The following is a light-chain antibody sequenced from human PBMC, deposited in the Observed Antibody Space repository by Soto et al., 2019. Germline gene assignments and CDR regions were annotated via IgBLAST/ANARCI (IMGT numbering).Light chain of an antibody. CDR2: ATS. V-gene: IGKV3-20*01. Sequence: EIVLTQSPGTLSLSPGDRATLSCRASQPVGSAYLAWYRQTLGQAPRPLIYATSSRATGISDRFSGSGSGTDFTLTIARLEPEDFAVYYCQEYDGAPITFGLGTRLEIK. CDR1: QPVGSAY. CDR3: QEYDGAPIT. J-gene: IGKJ5*01.